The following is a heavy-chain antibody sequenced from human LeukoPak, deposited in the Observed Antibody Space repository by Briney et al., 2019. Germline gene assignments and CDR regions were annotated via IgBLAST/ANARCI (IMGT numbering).Heavy chain of an antibody. CDR1: GFTFSYAW. Sequence: GGALRLSCADSGFTFSYAWMTWVRQAPGEGLEWVGRIQSKTDGGTTDYAAHVKGRFTISRDDSKNTLYLQMNSLKTEDTAVYYCTTELRLRLGISRSCYWGQGTLVTVSS. J-gene: IGHJ4*02. CDR3: TTELRLRLGISRSCY. V-gene: IGHV3-15*01. CDR2: IQSKTDGGTT. D-gene: IGHD3-16*01.